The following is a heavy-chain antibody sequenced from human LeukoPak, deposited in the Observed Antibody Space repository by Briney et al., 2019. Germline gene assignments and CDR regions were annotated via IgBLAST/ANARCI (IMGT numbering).Heavy chain of an antibody. CDR2: ISYDGSNK. Sequence: GGSLRLSCAASGFTFSSYGMHWVRQAPGKGLEWGAVISYDGSNKYYADSVKGRFTISRDNSKNTLYLQMNSLRAEDTAVYYCAKEGYCSGGSCYWWYFDYWGQGTLVTVSS. J-gene: IGHJ4*02. D-gene: IGHD2-15*01. CDR1: GFTFSSYG. CDR3: AKEGYCSGGSCYWWYFDY. V-gene: IGHV3-30*18.